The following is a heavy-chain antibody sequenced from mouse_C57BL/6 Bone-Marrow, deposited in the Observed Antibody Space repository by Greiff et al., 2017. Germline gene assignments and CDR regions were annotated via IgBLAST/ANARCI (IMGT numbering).Heavy chain of an antibody. D-gene: IGHD1-1*01. CDR3: AIPYRNY. J-gene: IGHJ2*01. V-gene: IGHV1-26*01. CDR1: GYTFTDYY. Sequence: VQLQQSGPELVKPGASVKISCKASGYTFTDYYMNWVKQSHGKSLEWIGDINPNNGGTSYNQKFKGKATLTVDKSSSTAYMELRSLTSEDSAVYYCAIPYRNYWGQGTTLTVSS. CDR2: INPNNGGT.